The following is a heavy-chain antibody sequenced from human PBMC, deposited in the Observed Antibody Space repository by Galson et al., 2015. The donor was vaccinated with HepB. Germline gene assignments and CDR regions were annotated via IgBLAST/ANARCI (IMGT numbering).Heavy chain of an antibody. V-gene: IGHV3-53*01. J-gene: IGHJ6*02. CDR1: GFTVSSNY. Sequence: SLRLSCAASGFTVSSNYMSWVRQAPGKGLEWVSVIYSGGSTYYADSVKGRFTISRDNSKNTLYLQMNSLRAEDTAVYYCARGGYYDFWSGKGGMDVWGQGTTVTVSS. CDR2: IYSGGST. D-gene: IGHD3-3*01. CDR3: ARGGYYDFWSGKGGMDV.